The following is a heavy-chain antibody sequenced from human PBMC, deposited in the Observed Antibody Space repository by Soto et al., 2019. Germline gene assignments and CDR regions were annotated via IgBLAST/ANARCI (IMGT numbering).Heavy chain of an antibody. Sequence: PGGSLRLSCAASGFTFSSYSMNWVRQAPGKGLEWVSSISSSSSYIYYADSVKGRFTISRDNAKNSLYLQMNSLRAEDTAVYYCARDYTVTTVWYFDLWGRGTLVTSPQ. CDR1: GFTFSSYS. CDR3: ARDYTVTTVWYFDL. D-gene: IGHD4-17*01. CDR2: ISSSSSYI. J-gene: IGHJ2*01. V-gene: IGHV3-21*01.